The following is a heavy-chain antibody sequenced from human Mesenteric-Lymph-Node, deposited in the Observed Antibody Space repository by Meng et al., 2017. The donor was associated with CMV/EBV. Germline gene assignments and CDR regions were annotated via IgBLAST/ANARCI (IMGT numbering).Heavy chain of an antibody. CDR1: GFTFSSYG. D-gene: IGHD2-2*01. J-gene: IGHJ6*02. CDR3: AKDTRIVVVPAAMKYYYGMDV. CDR2: IRYDGSNK. Sequence: GGSLRLSCAASGFTFSSYGMHWVRQAPGKGLEWVAFIRYDGSNKYYADSVKGRFTISRDNSKNTLYLQMNSLRAEDTAVYYCAKDTRIVVVPAAMKYYYGMDVWGQGTTVTVSS. V-gene: IGHV3-30*02.